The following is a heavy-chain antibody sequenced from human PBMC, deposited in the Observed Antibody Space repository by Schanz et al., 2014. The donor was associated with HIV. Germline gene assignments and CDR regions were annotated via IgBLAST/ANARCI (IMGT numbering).Heavy chain of an antibody. CDR2: IDCSNGAT. J-gene: IGHJ4*02. CDR1: GYTFTNYY. Sequence: QVRLVQSEAEVRRPGASVKVSCMASGYTFTNYYIHWVRQAPGQGPEWMGWIDCSNGATYYKKNFRRRVTMTRDTAITTVFRELSGLRSDDTAVYFCARNEFRLLPSDFWGQGTLVTVSS. CDR3: ARNEFRLLPSDF. V-gene: IGHV1-2*02. D-gene: IGHD2-21*02.